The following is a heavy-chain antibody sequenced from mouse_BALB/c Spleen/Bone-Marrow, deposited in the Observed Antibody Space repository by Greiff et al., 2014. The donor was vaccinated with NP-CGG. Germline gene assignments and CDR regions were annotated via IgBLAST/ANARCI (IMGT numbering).Heavy chain of an antibody. Sequence: EVQLQQSGAELVKPGASVKLSCTTSGFNIKDPYIHWVKQRPEQGLEWIGRIDPANYNTQYDPKFQGKATITADTPSNAAYLQLNSLTSEDTAVYYCVTLTGTFDYWGQGTPVTVSA. CDR3: VTLTGTFDY. J-gene: IGHJ3*01. CDR2: IDPANYNT. V-gene: IGHV14-3*02. CDR1: GFNIKDPY. D-gene: IGHD4-1*01.